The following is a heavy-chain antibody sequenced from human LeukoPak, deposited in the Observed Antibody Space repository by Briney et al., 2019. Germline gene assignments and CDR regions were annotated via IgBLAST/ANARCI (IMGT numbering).Heavy chain of an antibody. CDR3: AKGKTSGYSYGPSDY. Sequence: GGSLRLSCAASGFTFSSHGMHWVRQAPGKGLEWVAVISYDGSNKYYADSVKGRFTISRDNSKNTLYLQMNSLRAEDTAVYYCAKGKTSGYSYGPSDYWGQGTLVTVSS. D-gene: IGHD5-18*01. CDR1: GFTFSSHG. V-gene: IGHV3-30*18. J-gene: IGHJ4*02. CDR2: ISYDGSNK.